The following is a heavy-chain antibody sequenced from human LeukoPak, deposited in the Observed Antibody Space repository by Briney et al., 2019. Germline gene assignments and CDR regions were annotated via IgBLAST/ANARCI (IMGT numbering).Heavy chain of an antibody. CDR2: INPNSGGT. J-gene: IGHJ6*03. CDR1: GYTFTGYY. CDR3: AREEQAPDFYNYMDV. D-gene: IGHD1-26*01. V-gene: IGHV1-2*02. Sequence: GASVKVSCKASGYTFTGYYMHWVRQAPGRGLEWMGWINPNSGGTNYAQKFQGRVTMTRDTSISTAYMELSRLRSDDTAVYYCAREEQAPDFYNYMDVWGKGTTVTVSS.